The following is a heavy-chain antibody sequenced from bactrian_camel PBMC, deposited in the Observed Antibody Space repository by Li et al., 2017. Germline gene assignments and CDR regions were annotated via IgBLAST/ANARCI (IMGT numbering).Heavy chain of an antibody. V-gene: IGHV3S40*01. D-gene: IGHD2*01. CDR2: ITSGGGNI. J-gene: IGHJ7*01. CDR1: RYTGITCS. Sequence: DVQLVESGGGSVQAGGSLRLSCANSRYTGITCSMGWFRQAPGKERELVSTITSGGGNIYYADSVKGRFTISRDNAKNRLYLQMNSLKPEDTAMYYCAADQGSSGADDYLGDYGMDYWGEGTQVTVS.